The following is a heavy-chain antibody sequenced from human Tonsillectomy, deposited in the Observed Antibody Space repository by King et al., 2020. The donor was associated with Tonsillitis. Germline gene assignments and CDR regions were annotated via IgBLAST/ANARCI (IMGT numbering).Heavy chain of an antibody. CDR3: ARSGTGFSVLRGVATSPLNWFDP. CDR2: IYYSGST. J-gene: IGHJ5*02. Sequence: VQLQESGPGLLKPSETLSLTCTVSGDSISSYHWTWIRQPPGKGLEWIGYIYYSGSTNYNPSLKSRVTISVDTSKNQFSLKLYPVTAADTAVYICARSGTGFSVLRGVATSPLNWFDPWGQGTLVTVSS. V-gene: IGHV4-59*08. D-gene: IGHD3-10*01. CDR1: GDSISSYH.